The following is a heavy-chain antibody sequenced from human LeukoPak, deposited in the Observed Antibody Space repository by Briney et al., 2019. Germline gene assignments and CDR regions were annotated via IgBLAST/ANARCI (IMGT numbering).Heavy chain of an antibody. J-gene: IGHJ4*02. D-gene: IGHD4-11*01. CDR1: GGSIGSYY. CDR3: ARAWDHDYSDYSVDY. V-gene: IGHV4-59*01. Sequence: SETLSLTCTVSGGSIGSYYWSWIRQPPGKGLEWIGYIYYSGSTNYNPSLKSRLTISLDTSKNQFSLKLTSVTAADTAVYYCARAWDHDYSDYSVDYWGQGTLVTVSS. CDR2: IYYSGST.